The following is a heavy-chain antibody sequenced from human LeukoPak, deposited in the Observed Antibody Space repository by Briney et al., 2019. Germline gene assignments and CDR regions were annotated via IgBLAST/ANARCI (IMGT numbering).Heavy chain of an antibody. J-gene: IGHJ4*02. CDR2: IYHSGST. CDR3: ASPNLWSSSGFRV. V-gene: IGHV4-4*02. Sequence: PSETLSLTCAVSGGSISSSNWWSWVRQPPGKGLEWIGEIYHSGSTNYNPSLKSRVTISVDKSKNQFSLKLSSVTAADTAVYYCASPNLWSSSGFRVWGQGTLVTVSS. D-gene: IGHD6-13*01. CDR1: GGSISSSNW.